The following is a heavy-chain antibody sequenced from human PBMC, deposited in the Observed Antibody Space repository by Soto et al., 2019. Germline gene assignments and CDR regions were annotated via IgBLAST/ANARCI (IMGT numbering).Heavy chain of an antibody. D-gene: IGHD2-15*01. Sequence: QVTLKESGPVLVKPTETLTLICTVSGFSLSNARMGVSWIRQPPGKALEWLAHIISNDETSYSTSLKSRLTXSXXASKSQVVLTMPNMDPVDASTYCCSQLNMEDAFDSWGQGTMVTVSS. V-gene: IGHV2-26*01. CDR3: SQLNMEDAFDS. CDR1: GFSLSNARMG. CDR2: IISNDET. J-gene: IGHJ3*02.